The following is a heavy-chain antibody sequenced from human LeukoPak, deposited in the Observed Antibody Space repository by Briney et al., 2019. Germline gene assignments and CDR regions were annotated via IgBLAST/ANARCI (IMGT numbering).Heavy chain of an antibody. V-gene: IGHV3-48*03. Sequence: GGSLRLSCAASGFTFSSYEMNWVRQAPGKGLEWVSYISSSGSTIYYADSVKGRFTISRDNAKNSLYLQMNSLRAEDTAVYYCVELGITMIGGVWGKGTTVTVSS. D-gene: IGHD3-10*02. J-gene: IGHJ6*04. CDR1: GFTFSSYE. CDR2: ISSSGSTI. CDR3: VELGITMIGGV.